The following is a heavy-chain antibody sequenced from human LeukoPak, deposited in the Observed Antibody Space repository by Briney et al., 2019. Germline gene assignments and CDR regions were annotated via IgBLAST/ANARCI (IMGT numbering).Heavy chain of an antibody. Sequence: GGTLRLSCAASGFTFSSYGMSCVRQAPGKWLEWVSAISGSGGSTYYADSVKGRFTISRDNSKNTLYLQMNSLRAEDTAVYYCAKVGGYSSSWYSSNYYYYYMDVWGKGTTVTISS. CDR2: ISGSGGST. CDR1: GFTFSSYG. V-gene: IGHV3-23*01. CDR3: AKVGGYSSSWYSSNYYYYYMDV. D-gene: IGHD6-13*01. J-gene: IGHJ6*03.